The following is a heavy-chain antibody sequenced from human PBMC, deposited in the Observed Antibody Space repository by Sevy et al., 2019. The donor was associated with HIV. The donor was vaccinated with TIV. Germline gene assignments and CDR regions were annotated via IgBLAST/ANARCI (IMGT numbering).Heavy chain of an antibody. D-gene: IGHD1-26*01. V-gene: IGHV4-59*08. CDR1: GGSITSLY. CDR2: IYYNGHI. J-gene: IGHJ4*02. Sequence: SETLSLTCTVSGGSITSLYWNWIRQPPGKGLEWIANIYYNGHINYNPSLKSRVTLSLDTSKNQFCLRLSSVTAEDTAMYYCAGENAWGRGYSWGQGTLVTVSS. CDR3: AGENAWGRGYS.